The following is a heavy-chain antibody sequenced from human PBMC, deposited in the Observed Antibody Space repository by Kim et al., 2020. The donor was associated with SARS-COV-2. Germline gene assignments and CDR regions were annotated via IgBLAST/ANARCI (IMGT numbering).Heavy chain of an antibody. D-gene: IGHD2-8*01. CDR3: ARCNGWPRYYYYGMDV. Sequence: GGSLRLSCAASGFTFSSYSMNWVRQAPGKGLEWVSYISSSSSTIYYADSVKGRFTISRDNAKNSLYLQMNSLRAEDTAVYYCARCNGWPRYYYYGMDVWGQGTTVTVSS. J-gene: IGHJ6*02. CDR2: ISSSSSTI. V-gene: IGHV3-48*04. CDR1: GFTFSSYS.